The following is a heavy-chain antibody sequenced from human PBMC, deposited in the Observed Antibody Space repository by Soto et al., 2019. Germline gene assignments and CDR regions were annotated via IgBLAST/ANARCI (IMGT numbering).Heavy chain of an antibody. CDR2: ISYSGSA. D-gene: IGHD2-15*01. CDR3: ATMGTPATGLYYFDY. Sequence: QVQLQESGPGLVKPSQTLSLTCTVSGGSISSGNYYWSWIRQPPGKGLEWIGFISYSGSAYYNPSLKSRVTISVDTPKNQFSLTLTFVTAADTAVYYCATMGTPATGLYYFDYWGQGTLVTVSS. CDR1: GGSISSGNYY. J-gene: IGHJ4*02. V-gene: IGHV4-30-4*01.